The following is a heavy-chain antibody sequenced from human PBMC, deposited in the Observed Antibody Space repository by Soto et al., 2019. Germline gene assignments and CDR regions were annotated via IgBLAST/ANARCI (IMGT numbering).Heavy chain of an antibody. Sequence: ASVKVSCKASGYTFTSYAMNWVRQAPGQRLECLGWINAGNGNTKYSQKFQGRVTISRDTSATAVYLELSSLKYEDTAVYYCARVDDGYDQSGMDVWGQGTTVTVSS. J-gene: IGHJ6*02. CDR3: ARVDDGYDQSGMDV. CDR2: INAGNGNT. CDR1: GYTFTSYA. V-gene: IGHV1-3*01. D-gene: IGHD5-12*01.